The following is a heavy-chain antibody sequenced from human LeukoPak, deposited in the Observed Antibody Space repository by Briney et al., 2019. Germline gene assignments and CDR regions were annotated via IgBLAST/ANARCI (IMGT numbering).Heavy chain of an antibody. Sequence: PSETLSLTCTVSGGSISSGSYYWSWIRQPAGKGLEWIGRIYTSGSTNYNPSLKSRVTISVYTSKNQFPLKLTPVTAADTAVYYCARGRRQLVRSWGYWGQGTLVTVSS. CDR1: GGSISSGSYY. CDR3: ARGRRQLVRSWGY. D-gene: IGHD6-13*01. CDR2: IYTSGST. J-gene: IGHJ4*02. V-gene: IGHV4-61*02.